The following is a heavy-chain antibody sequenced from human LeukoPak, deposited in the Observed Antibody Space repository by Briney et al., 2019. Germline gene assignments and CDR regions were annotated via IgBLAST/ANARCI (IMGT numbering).Heavy chain of an antibody. D-gene: IGHD5-12*01. CDR2: ISAYNGDT. J-gene: IGHJ4*02. CDR3: ARTSHYVDIAATIPYGIYYFDY. V-gene: IGHV1-18*01. CDR1: GYTFTSYG. Sequence: ASVNLSCTASGYTFTSYGINWGRQAPGHGLEWMGWISAYNGDTNYAQKLQRRVTITTDTSTSTAYMELRSLRSDDTAVYYCARTSHYVDIAATIPYGIYYFDYWGQGTLVTASS.